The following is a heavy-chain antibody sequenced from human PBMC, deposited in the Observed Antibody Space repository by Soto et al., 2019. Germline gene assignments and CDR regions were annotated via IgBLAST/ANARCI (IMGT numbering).Heavy chain of an antibody. CDR2: IIPIFGTA. Sequence: QVQLVQSGAEVKKPGSSVKVSCKASGGTFSSYAISWVRQAPGQGLEWMGGIIPIFGTANYAQKFQGRVTITADESTSTAYMALSSLRSEDTAVYYCARGPEYSSSSVVDYYYYYGMAVWGQGTTVTVSS. J-gene: IGHJ6*02. V-gene: IGHV1-69*01. CDR3: ARGPEYSSSSVVDYYYYYGMAV. D-gene: IGHD6-6*01. CDR1: GGTFSSYA.